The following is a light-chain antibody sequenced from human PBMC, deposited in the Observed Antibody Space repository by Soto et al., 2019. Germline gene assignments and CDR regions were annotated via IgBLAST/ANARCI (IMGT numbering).Light chain of an antibody. Sequence: IQMTQSPSSLSASVGVRVTINCRASQGISNYLAWYQQKPGKVPKLLIYAASTLQSGVPSRFSGSGSGTDFTLTISSLQPEDVAPYYCQKYNSAPQTFGQGTKVDIK. CDR2: AAS. CDR3: QKYNSAPQT. J-gene: IGKJ1*01. CDR1: QGISNY. V-gene: IGKV1-27*01.